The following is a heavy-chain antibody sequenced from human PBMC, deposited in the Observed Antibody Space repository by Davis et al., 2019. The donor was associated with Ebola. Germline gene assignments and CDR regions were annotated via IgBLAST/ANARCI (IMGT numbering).Heavy chain of an antibody. CDR1: GGSISSSSYY. Sequence: MPSETLSLTCTVSGGSISSSSYYWGWIRQPPGKGLEWIGSIYYSGSTYYNPSLKSRVTISVDTSKNQFSLKLSSVTAADTAVYYCARPGGSSWYTPFDYWGQGTLVTVSS. D-gene: IGHD6-13*01. V-gene: IGHV4-39*01. CDR3: ARPGGSSWYTPFDY. CDR2: IYYSGST. J-gene: IGHJ4*02.